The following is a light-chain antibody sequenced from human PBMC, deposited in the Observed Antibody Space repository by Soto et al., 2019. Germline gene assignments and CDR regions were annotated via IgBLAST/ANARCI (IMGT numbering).Light chain of an antibody. J-gene: IGLJ1*01. V-gene: IGLV2-8*01. Sequence: QSVLTQPPSASGSPGQSVTISCTGTSSDVGGYDYVSWYQQHPGKAPKLMIYEVTIRPSGVSDRFSGSKSGNTASLTVSELQAEDEADYYCSSYTGDNPSYVFGTGTKVTVL. CDR3: SSYTGDNPSYV. CDR2: EVT. CDR1: SSDVGGYDY.